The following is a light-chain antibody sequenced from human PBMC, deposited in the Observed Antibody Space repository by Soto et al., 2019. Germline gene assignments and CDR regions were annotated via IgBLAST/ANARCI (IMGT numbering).Light chain of an antibody. Sequence: QSVLTQPRSVSGSPRQSVTISCTGTSSDVGGYNYVSWYQQHPGKAPKLMIYDVSKWPSGVPDRFSGSKSGNTASLTISGLQAEDGADYYCCSYAGSYTLYVFGTGTKVTVL. CDR1: SSDVGGYNY. CDR2: DVS. J-gene: IGLJ1*01. V-gene: IGLV2-11*01. CDR3: CSYAGSYTLYV.